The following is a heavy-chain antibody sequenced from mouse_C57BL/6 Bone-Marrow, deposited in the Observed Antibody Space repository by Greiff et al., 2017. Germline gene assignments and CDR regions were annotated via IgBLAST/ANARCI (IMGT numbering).Heavy chain of an antibody. V-gene: IGHV1-72*01. D-gene: IGHD6-1*01. Sequence: VQLQPSGAELVKPGASVKLSCKASGYTFTSYWMHWVKQRPGRGLEWIGRIDPNSGGTKYNEKFKSKATLTVDKPSSTAYMQLSSLTSEDSAVYYGAGMPRRRTWFAYWGQGTLVTVSA. J-gene: IGHJ3*01. CDR1: GYTFTSYW. CDR3: AGMPRRRTWFAY. CDR2: IDPNSGGT.